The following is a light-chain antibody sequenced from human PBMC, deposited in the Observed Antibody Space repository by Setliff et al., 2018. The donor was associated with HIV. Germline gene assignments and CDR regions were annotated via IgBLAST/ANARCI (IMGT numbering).Light chain of an antibody. CDR2: DVS. CDR3: SSYTSSRTLV. V-gene: IGLV2-14*01. J-gene: IGLJ3*02. Sequence: QSALTQPASVSGSPGRSITISCTGTSSDVGGYNYVSWYQQHPGKAPKLMISDVSKRPSGVSSRFSGSKSGNTAYLTISGLQAEDEADYYCSSYTSSRTLVFGGGTKVTVL. CDR1: SSDVGGYNY.